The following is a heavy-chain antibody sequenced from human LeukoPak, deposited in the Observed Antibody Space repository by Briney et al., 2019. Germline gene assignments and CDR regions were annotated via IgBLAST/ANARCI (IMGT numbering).Heavy chain of an antibody. V-gene: IGHV3-33*01. CDR3: ARDYAPDCSSTSCYIGPQTYYYYYGMDV. J-gene: IGHJ6*02. Sequence: GGSLRLSCAASVFTFSSYGMHWVRQAPGKGLEWVAVIWYDGSNKYYADSVKGRFTISRDNSKNTLYLQMNSLRAEDTAVYYCARDYAPDCSSTSCYIGPQTYYYYYGMDVWGQGTTVTVSS. D-gene: IGHD2-2*02. CDR1: VFTFSSYG. CDR2: IWYDGSNK.